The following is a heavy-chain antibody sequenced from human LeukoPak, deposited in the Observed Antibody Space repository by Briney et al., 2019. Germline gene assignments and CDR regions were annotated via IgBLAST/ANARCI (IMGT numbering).Heavy chain of an antibody. J-gene: IGHJ4*02. V-gene: IGHV3-23*01. Sequence: GGSLRLSCAASGLTFSSYAMSWVRQAPGKGLEWVSAISGSGGSTYYADSVKGRFTNSRDNSKNTLYLQMNSLRAEDTAVYYCAKSKVPSYDILTGPTQDYWGQGTLVTVSS. CDR3: AKSKVPSYDILTGPTQDY. CDR1: GLTFSSYA. D-gene: IGHD3-9*01. CDR2: ISGSGGST.